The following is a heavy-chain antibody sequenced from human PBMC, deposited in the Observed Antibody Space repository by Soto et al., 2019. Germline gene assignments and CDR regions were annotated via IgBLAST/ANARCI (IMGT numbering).Heavy chain of an antibody. J-gene: IGHJ6*02. D-gene: IGHD2-8*02. CDR1: GGSISSYY. CDR2: IYSSGST. V-gene: IGHV4-4*07. CDR3: ARWATGASSYGMDV. Sequence: QVQLQESGPGLVKPSETLSLTCTVSGGSISSYYWSWIRQPAGKGLEWIGRIYSSGSTNYNDSLKSRITMSVDTSKNQFSLVMTSVTAADTAVYYCARWATGASSYGMDVWGQGATVTVSS.